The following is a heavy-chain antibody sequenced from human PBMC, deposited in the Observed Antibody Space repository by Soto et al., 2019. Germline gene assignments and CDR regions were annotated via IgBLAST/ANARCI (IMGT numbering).Heavy chain of an antibody. CDR1: GGSFSGYY. J-gene: IGHJ4*02. V-gene: IGHV4-34*01. Sequence: SETLSLTCAVYGGSFSGYYWSWIRQPPGKGLEWIGEINHGGSTNYNPSLKSRVTISVDTSKNQFSLKLSSVTAADTAVYYCARDLGGVVAATRPFDYWGQGTLVTV. CDR3: ARDLGGVVAATRPFDY. D-gene: IGHD2-15*01. CDR2: INHGGST.